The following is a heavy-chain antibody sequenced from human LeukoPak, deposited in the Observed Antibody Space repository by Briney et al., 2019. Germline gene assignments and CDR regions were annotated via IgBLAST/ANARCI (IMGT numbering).Heavy chain of an antibody. V-gene: IGHV4-34*01. CDR3: AVRYYDILTGYRPFDY. CDR1: GGSFSGYY. J-gene: IGHJ4*02. D-gene: IGHD3-9*01. CDR2: INHSGST. Sequence: PSETLSLTCAVYGGSFSGYYWSWIRQPPGKGLEWIGEINHSGSTNYNPSLKSRVTISVDTSKNQFSLKLSSVTAADTAVYYCAVRYYDILTGYRPFDYWGQGTLVTVSS.